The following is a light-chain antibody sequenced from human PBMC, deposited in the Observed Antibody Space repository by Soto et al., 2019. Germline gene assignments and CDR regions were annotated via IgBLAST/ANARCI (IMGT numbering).Light chain of an antibody. Sequence: DIQMTQSPSTLSASVGDRVTITCRASQSISSWLAWYQQKPGKAPKLLIYDAYNLESGVPSRFSATVSGTEFSLTITSLQPEDFATYYCQQLFDSPITFGQGTRLEIK. V-gene: IGKV1-5*01. CDR1: QSISSW. CDR2: DAY. J-gene: IGKJ5*01. CDR3: QQLFDSPIT.